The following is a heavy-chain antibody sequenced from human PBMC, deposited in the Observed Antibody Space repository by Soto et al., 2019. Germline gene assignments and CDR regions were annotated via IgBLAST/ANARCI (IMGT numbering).Heavy chain of an antibody. CDR2: ISGSGGST. Sequence: RLSCRGSGVMLSRCAMSLFRQAPGKGLEWVSAISGSGGSTYYADSVKGRFTISRDNSKNTLYLQMNSLRAEDTAVYYCAKVLSMCYSGGNHHSWFALSAQGTLVLVSS. CDR1: GVMLSRCA. V-gene: IGHV3-23*01. J-gene: IGHJ5*02. D-gene: IGHD2-15*01. CDR3: AKVLSMCYSGGNHHSWFAL.